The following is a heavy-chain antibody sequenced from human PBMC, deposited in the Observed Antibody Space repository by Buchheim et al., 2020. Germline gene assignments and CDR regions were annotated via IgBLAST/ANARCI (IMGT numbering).Heavy chain of an antibody. CDR3: AKDQGYCSSTSCYWDY. J-gene: IGHJ4*02. CDR2: ISNSGGTT. V-gene: IGHV3-23*01. Sequence: EVQLLESGGGLVQPGGSLRLSCAVSGLTFRSYAMSWVRQAPGKGLEWVSAISNSGGTTNYADSVKGRFTISRDNSKNTLSLQMNSLRAEDTATYYCAKDQGYCSSTSCYWDYWGQGTL. D-gene: IGHD2-2*01. CDR1: GLTFRSYA.